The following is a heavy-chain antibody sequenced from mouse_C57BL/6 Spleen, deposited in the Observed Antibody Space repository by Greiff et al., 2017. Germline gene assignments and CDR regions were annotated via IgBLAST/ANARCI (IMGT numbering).Heavy chain of an antibody. CDR2: IDPSDSYT. J-gene: IGHJ4*01. CDR3: ARRVTTTGDY. CDR1: GYTFTSYW. D-gene: IGHD2-2*01. V-gene: IGHV1-50*01. Sequence: QVQLQQPGAELVKPGASVKLSCKASGYTFTSYWMKWVKQRPGQGLEWIGEIDPSDSYTNYNQKLKGKATLTVDTSSSTAYMQRSSLTSEDSAVYYCARRVTTTGDYWGQGTSVTVSS.